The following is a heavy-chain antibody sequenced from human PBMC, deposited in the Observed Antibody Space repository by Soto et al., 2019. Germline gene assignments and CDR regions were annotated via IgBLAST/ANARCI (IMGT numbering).Heavy chain of an antibody. V-gene: IGHV4-61*08. D-gene: IGHD6-13*01. CDR2: VYYSGST. CDR3: ARDMRQQQRRPWFDP. Sequence: SETLSLTCAVSGGSISRGGYSWSWIRQPPGKGLEWIGYVYYSGSTNYNPSLKSRVTISVDTSKNQFSLKLSSVTAADTAVYYCARDMRQQQRRPWFDPWGQGTLVTVSS. J-gene: IGHJ5*02. CDR1: GGSISRGGYS.